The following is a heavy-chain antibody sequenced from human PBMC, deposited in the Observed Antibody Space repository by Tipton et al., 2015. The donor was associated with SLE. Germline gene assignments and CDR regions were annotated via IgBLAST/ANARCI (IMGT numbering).Heavy chain of an antibody. CDR2: ITSDGSTT. V-gene: IGHV3-74*01. J-gene: IGHJ6*03. D-gene: IGHD3-9*01. CDR3: AKAPFEKGPYYYYYYMDV. Sequence: SLRLSCVASGFTFNNYWMNWVRQAPGKGLVWVSRITSDGSTTAYADSVKGRFTISRDNAENTLFLQMNSLRPEDTALYYCAKAPFEKGPYYYYYYMDVWGRGTTVTVSS. CDR1: GFTFNNYW.